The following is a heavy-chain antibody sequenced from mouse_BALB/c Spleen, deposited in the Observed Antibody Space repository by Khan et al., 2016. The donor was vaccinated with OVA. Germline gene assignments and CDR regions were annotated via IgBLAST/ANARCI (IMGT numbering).Heavy chain of an antibody. CDR2: ISTYTGEP. Sequence: QIQLVQSGPELKKPGETVKISCKASGYTFTNYGMNWVKQAPGKALKWMGWISTYTGEPTYADDFKGRFAFSLETSASTAYLQINNPKNEDTATYFCTRHPHCSDVLVYWGQGTSVTVSS. CDR1: GYTFTNYG. J-gene: IGHJ4*01. V-gene: IGHV9-3-1*01. CDR3: TRHPHCSDVLVY.